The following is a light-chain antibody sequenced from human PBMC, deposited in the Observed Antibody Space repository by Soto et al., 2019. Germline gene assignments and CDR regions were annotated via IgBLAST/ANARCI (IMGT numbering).Light chain of an antibody. CDR3: QQYGRPPYT. V-gene: IGKV3-20*01. CDR2: GAS. Sequence: EIVLTQSPGTLSLSPGERATLSCRASQSVSSTFLAWYQQKPGQAPRVVIYGASNRATGIPDGFSGSGSGTDFTLTISRLEPEDFAVYFCQQYGRPPYTFGQGTKLELK. J-gene: IGKJ2*01. CDR1: QSVSSTF.